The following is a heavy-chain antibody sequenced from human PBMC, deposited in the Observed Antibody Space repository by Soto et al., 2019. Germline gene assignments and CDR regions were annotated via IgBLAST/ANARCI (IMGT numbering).Heavy chain of an antibody. J-gene: IGHJ4*02. CDR1: GFSFSVYT. Sequence: GGSLRLSCAASGFSFSVYTMNWVRQAPGKGLEWVSSISSSSSYIYYADSLKGRFTISRDNAKNSVYLQMSSLRAEDTAVYYCARGIAARTPPDNWGQGTLVTVSS. CDR2: ISSSSSYI. CDR3: ARGIAARTPPDN. D-gene: IGHD6-6*01. V-gene: IGHV3-21*01.